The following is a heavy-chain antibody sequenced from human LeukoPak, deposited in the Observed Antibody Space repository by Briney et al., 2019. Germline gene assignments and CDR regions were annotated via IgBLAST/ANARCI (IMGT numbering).Heavy chain of an antibody. CDR2: IYYSGST. Sequence: SGTLSLTCTVSGGSISSYYWSWIRQPPGKGLEWIGYIYYSGSTNYNPSLKSRVTISVDTSKNQFSLKLSSVTAADTAVYYCARDAGYGDPYFIYWGQGTLVTVSS. CDR3: ARDAGYGDPYFIY. J-gene: IGHJ4*02. V-gene: IGHV4-59*12. CDR1: GGSISSYY. D-gene: IGHD4-17*01.